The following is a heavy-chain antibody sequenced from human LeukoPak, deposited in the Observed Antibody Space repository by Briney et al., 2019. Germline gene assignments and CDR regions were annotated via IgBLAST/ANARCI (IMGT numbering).Heavy chain of an antibody. V-gene: IGHV3-23*01. CDR1: GFTFYNYD. CDR3: ARGPAFDY. Sequence: GGSLRLSCATSGFTFYNYDMSWVRQAPGTGLEWVATISDSASGTYYADSVKGRFTISRDNSKHTLYLQMNSLKAEDTAVYYCARGPAFDYWGQGTLVTVSS. J-gene: IGHJ4*02. CDR2: ISDSASGT.